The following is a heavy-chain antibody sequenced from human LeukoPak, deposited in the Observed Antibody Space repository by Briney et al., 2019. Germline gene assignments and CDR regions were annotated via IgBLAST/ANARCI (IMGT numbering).Heavy chain of an antibody. CDR2: IHYSGST. D-gene: IGHD3-10*01. J-gene: IGHJ6*03. CDR1: GGSISNYY. CDR3: ARVEEGYGSGRRENYYYYYMDV. Sequence: SETLSLTCSVSGGSISNYYWSWIRQPPGKGLEWIGYIHYSGSTNYNRSLKSRVTISVDTSKNQFSLKLSSVTAADTAVYYCARVEEGYGSGRRENYYYYYMDVWGKGTTVTTSS. V-gene: IGHV4-59*01.